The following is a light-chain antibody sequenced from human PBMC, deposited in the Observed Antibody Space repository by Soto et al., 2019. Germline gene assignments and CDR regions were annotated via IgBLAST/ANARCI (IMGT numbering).Light chain of an antibody. CDR3: LLYYGGAHLV. V-gene: IGLV7-43*01. CDR1: TGAVTSGNY. CDR2: TTN. Sequence: QAVVTQEPSLTVSPGWTVTLTCASSTGAVTSGNYASWFQQFPGQPPRTLIYTTNNRHSWTPARFSGSLLGGRAALTLSGAQPEDEADYYCLLYYGGAHLVFGGGTKLTVL. J-gene: IGLJ3*02.